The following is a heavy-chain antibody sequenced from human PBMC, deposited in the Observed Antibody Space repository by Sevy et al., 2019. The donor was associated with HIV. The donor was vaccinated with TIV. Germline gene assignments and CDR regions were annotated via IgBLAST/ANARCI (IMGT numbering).Heavy chain of an antibody. D-gene: IGHD5-18*01. J-gene: IGHJ4*02. CDR1: GFTFRNDG. CDR3: ARDPGYNYLFYYFDD. V-gene: IGHV3-33*01. Sequence: GESLKISCAASGFTFRNDGMHWVRQAPGKGLEWVAVIWYDGSNKEYADSVKGRFTISRDNSKNTLYLEMNSLRAEDTAAYYCARDPGYNYLFYYFDDWGQGTLVTVSS. CDR2: IWYDGSNK.